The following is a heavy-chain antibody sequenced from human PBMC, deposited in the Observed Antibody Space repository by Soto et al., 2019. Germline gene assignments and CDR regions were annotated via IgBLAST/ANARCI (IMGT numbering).Heavy chain of an antibody. Sequence: QAQLVQSGPEVQKPGASMKVSCKASAFNLRSYSIHWVRQAPGQRLEWMGQINGDSGKPRYSHRFEGRVTFTRDTDASTATLELHSLRPEDTAVYYCGRGAGTSKIYAMGMDVWGQGTAVIVSS. D-gene: IGHD2-2*01. J-gene: IGHJ6*02. CDR3: GRGAGTSKIYAMGMDV. V-gene: IGHV1-3*01. CDR1: AFNLRSYS. CDR2: INGDSGKP.